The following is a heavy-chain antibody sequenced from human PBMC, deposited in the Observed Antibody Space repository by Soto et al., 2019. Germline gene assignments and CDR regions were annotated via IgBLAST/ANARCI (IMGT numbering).Heavy chain of an antibody. Sequence: EVQLVESGGGLVKPGGSLRLSCRASGFSFSPYTMSWVRQAPGKGLEWVSSISRTSEDIYYADSLKGRCDISRDNARNLVALEVDGLRVEDGAVYYCGRVGRDDGGGGIPDWWGQGTLVTVSS. CDR1: GFSFSPYT. V-gene: IGHV3-21*06. CDR2: ISRTSEDI. J-gene: IGHJ4*02. D-gene: IGHD3-16*01. CDR3: GRVGRDDGGGGIPDW.